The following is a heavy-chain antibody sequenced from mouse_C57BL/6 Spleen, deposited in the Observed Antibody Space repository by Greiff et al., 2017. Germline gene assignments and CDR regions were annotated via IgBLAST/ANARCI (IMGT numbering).Heavy chain of an antibody. D-gene: IGHD1-1*01. CDR3: ARGTVVFDY. CDR1: GFTFSDYG. Sequence: EVKLMESGGGLVKPGGSLKLSCAASGFTFSDYGMHWVRQAPEKGLEWVAYISSGSSTIYYADTVKGRFTITRYNAKNTLFLQMTSMRSEDTAMYYCARGTVVFDYWGQGTTLTVSS. CDR2: ISSGSSTI. J-gene: IGHJ2*01. V-gene: IGHV5-17*01.